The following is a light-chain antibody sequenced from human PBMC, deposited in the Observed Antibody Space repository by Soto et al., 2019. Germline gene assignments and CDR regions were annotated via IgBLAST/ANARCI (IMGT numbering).Light chain of an antibody. Sequence: QSVLTQPPSVSAAPGQKVTISCSGSSSNIGNNYVSWYQQLPGTAPKLLIYENNKRPSGIPDRFSGSKSGTSATLGITGLQTGDEADYYCGTWGSSLSAGGVFGGGTQLTVL. V-gene: IGLV1-51*02. J-gene: IGLJ2*01. CDR3: GTWGSSLSAGGV. CDR1: SSNIGNNY. CDR2: ENN.